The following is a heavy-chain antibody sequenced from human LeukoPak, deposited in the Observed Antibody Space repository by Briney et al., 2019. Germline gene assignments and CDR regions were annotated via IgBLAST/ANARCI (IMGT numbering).Heavy chain of an antibody. Sequence: PGGSLRLSCAGSGFSLKNYAMSWVRQAPGKGLEWVSSISNGGGFKSYADSLEGRFAISRENAKNSLYLQMNSLRAEDTAVYYCATEYSDNSGYCFHWGQGTLVTVSS. D-gene: IGHD3-22*01. CDR2: ISNGGGFK. CDR1: GFSLKNYA. V-gene: IGHV3-21*01. CDR3: ATEYSDNSGYCFH. J-gene: IGHJ4*02.